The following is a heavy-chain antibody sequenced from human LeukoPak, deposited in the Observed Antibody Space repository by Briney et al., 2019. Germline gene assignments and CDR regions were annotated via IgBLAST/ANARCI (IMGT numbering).Heavy chain of an antibody. Sequence: ASLKVSCKASGYTFTSYYMHWVRQAPGQGLEWMGIINPSGGSTSYAQKFQGRVTMTRDMSTSTVYMELSSLRSEDTAVYYCARGAPGDVLLWFGELFFWGQGTLVTVSS. V-gene: IGHV1-46*01. CDR3: ARGAPGDVLLWFGELFF. D-gene: IGHD3-10*01. CDR1: GYTFTSYY. CDR2: INPSGGST. J-gene: IGHJ4*02.